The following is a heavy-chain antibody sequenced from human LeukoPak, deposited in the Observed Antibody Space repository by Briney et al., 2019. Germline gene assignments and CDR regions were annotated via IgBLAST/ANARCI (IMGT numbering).Heavy chain of an antibody. V-gene: IGHV1-2*02. CDR3: ARDPVGYSYGYAFGY. CDR1: GYTFTGYY. D-gene: IGHD5-18*01. J-gene: IGHJ4*02. CDR2: INPNSGGT. Sequence: GASVKASCKASGYTFTGYYMHWVRQAPGQGLEWMGWINPNSGGTNYAQKFQGRVTMTRDTSISTAYMELSRLRSDDTAVYYCARDPVGYSYGYAFGYWGQGTLVTVSS.